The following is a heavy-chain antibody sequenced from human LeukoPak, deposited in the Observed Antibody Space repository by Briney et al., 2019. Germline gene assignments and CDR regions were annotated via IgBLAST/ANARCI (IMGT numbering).Heavy chain of an antibody. V-gene: IGHV5-51*01. Sequence: RPGESLKTPCKGSGYSFTRYWIGWGRQMPGKGLEWMGIIYSGESDTRYSPSVQGQVTISADKSISNASLQRSSLKASDTAMYYCAGLLSLNWFDPWGQGTLVTVSS. CDR1: GYSFTRYW. D-gene: IGHD2-2*01. CDR2: IYSGESDT. J-gene: IGHJ5*02. CDR3: AGLLSLNWFDP.